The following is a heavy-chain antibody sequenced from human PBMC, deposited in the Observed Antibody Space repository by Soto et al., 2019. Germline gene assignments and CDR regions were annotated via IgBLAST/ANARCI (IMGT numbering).Heavy chain of an antibody. J-gene: IGHJ4*02. Sequence: GGSLRLSCAASGFTLSRYAMSWVRQAPGKGLEWVSSLSTSIGSIYYADSVKGRFTISRDNSKNTLYLQMNSLRAEDTAVYYCAKRGGGSFIPYWGQGTLVTVSS. D-gene: IGHD2-15*01. V-gene: IGHV3-23*01. CDR3: AKRGGGSFIPY. CDR1: GFTLSRYA. CDR2: LSTSIGSI.